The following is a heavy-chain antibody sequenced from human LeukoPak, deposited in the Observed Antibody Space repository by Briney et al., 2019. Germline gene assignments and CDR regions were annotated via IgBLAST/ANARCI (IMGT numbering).Heavy chain of an antibody. CDR1: GGSISSSNW. CDR2: IYHSGST. Sequence: SETLSLTCAVSGGSISSSNWWRWVRQPPGKWLEWIGEIYHSGSTNYNPSLNSRVTISVDKSKNQFSLKLSSVTAADTAVYYCARGVAAAGTDWFDPWGQGTLVTVSS. D-gene: IGHD6-13*01. CDR3: ARGVAAAGTDWFDP. J-gene: IGHJ5*02. V-gene: IGHV4-4*02.